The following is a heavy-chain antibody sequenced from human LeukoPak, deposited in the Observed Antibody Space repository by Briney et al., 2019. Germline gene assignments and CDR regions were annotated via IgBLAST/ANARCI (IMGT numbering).Heavy chain of an antibody. CDR3: ARCGVVDIVATTTKDNWFDP. Sequence: WASVKVSCKASGYTFTSYYMHWVRQAPGQGLEWMGIINPSGGSTSYAQKFQGRVTMTRDTSTSTAYMELSSLRSEDTAVYYCARCGVVDIVATTTKDNWFDPWGQGTLVTVSS. CDR1: GYTFTSYY. D-gene: IGHD5-12*01. V-gene: IGHV1-46*01. CDR2: INPSGGST. J-gene: IGHJ5*02.